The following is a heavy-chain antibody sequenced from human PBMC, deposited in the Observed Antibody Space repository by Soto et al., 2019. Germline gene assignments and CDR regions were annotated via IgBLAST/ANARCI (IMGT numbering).Heavy chain of an antibody. CDR3: ARDGTTGTANYHYAMDV. CDR2: IIPIFGTA. D-gene: IGHD4-17*01. J-gene: IGHJ6*02. Sequence: SVKVSCKASGGTFSSYAISWVRQAPGQGLEWMGGIIPIFGTANYAQKFQGRVTITADESTSTAYMELSSLRSEDTAVYYCARDGTTGTANYHYAMDVWGQGTTVTVSS. CDR1: GGTFSSYA. V-gene: IGHV1-69*13.